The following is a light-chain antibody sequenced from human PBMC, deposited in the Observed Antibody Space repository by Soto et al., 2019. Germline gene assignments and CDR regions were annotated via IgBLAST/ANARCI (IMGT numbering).Light chain of an antibody. CDR1: QSVSTN. CDR2: GAS. CDR3: QQYNNWPS. Sequence: EIVMTQSPATLSVSPGERATLSCRASQSVSTNLAWYQQKPGQAPRLLIYGASTRATGIPARFSGSGSGTEFTLTISGLQSEDFAVYYCQQYNNWPSLGQGPKVEIK. V-gene: IGKV3D-15*01. J-gene: IGKJ1*01.